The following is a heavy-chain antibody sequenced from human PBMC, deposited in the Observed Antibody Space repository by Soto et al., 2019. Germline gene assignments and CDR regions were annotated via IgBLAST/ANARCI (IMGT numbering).Heavy chain of an antibody. CDR3: ARGAYDYIWGSYRNTLDY. Sequence: QVQLQQWGAGLLKPSETLSLTCAVYGGSFSGYYWSWIRQPPGKGLEWIGEINHSGSTNYNPSLKSRVTISVDTSKNRFSLKLSSVTAADTAVYYCARGAYDYIWGSYRNTLDYWGQGTLVTVSS. CDR1: GGSFSGYY. V-gene: IGHV4-34*01. J-gene: IGHJ4*02. D-gene: IGHD3-16*02. CDR2: INHSGST.